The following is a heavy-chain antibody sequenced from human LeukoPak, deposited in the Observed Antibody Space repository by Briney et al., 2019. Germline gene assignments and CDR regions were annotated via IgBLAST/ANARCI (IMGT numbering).Heavy chain of an antibody. CDR3: AREGGSGSYLGPLSAFDI. Sequence: ASVEVSCKASGYTFTSYYMHWVRQAPGQGLEWMGIINPSGGSTSYAQKFQGRVTMTRDTSTSTVYMELSSLRSEDTAVYYCAREGGSGSYLGPLSAFDIWGQGTMVTVSS. CDR1: GYTFTSYY. J-gene: IGHJ3*02. CDR2: INPSGGST. D-gene: IGHD1-26*01. V-gene: IGHV1-46*01.